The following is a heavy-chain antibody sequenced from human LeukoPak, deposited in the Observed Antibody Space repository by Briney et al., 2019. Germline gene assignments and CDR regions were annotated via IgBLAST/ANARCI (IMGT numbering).Heavy chain of an antibody. CDR3: ASEGYCSSTSCFSPS. CDR1: GGSISSYY. CDR2: IYTSGST. Sequence: ETLSLTCTASGGSISSYYWSWIRQPAGKGLEWIGRIYTSGSTNYNPSLKSRVTMSVDTSKNQFSLKLSSVTAADTAVYYCASEGYCSSTSCFSPSWGQGTLVTVSS. V-gene: IGHV4-4*07. D-gene: IGHD2-2*01. J-gene: IGHJ5*02.